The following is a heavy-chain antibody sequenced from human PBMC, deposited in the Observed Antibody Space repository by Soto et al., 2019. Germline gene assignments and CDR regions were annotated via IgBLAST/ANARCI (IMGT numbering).Heavy chain of an antibody. D-gene: IGHD3-3*01. CDR3: TGDPDGLDDFDY. CDR2: ISSSGTTT. V-gene: IGHV3-48*01. J-gene: IGHJ4*02. CDR1: GFTFSTYA. Sequence: EVQLVESGGGLEQPGGSVRLSCAVSGFTFSTYAMNWVRQAPGKGLEWVSFISSSGTTTHYADSVKGRFTISRDNAKNSLYLHMNGLRAEDTAVYYCTGDPDGLDDFDYGGKGTLVTVSS.